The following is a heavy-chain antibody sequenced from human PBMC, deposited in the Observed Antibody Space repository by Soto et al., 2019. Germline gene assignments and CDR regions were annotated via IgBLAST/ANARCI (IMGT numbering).Heavy chain of an antibody. D-gene: IGHD3-3*01. CDR2: INPNSGGT. J-gene: IGHJ6*02. V-gene: IGHV1-2*02. Sequence: ASVKVSCKASGYTFTGYYMHWVRQAPGQGLEWMGWINPNSGGTNYAQKFQGRVTMTRDTSISTAYMELSRLRSDDTAVYYCAXGYDFWSGYWGKYGMDVWGQGTTVTVSS. CDR1: GYTFTGYY. CDR3: AXGYDFWSGYWGKYGMDV.